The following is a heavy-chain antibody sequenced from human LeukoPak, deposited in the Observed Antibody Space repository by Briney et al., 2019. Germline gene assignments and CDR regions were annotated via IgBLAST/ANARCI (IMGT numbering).Heavy chain of an antibody. V-gene: IGHV3-30*02. Sequence: GGSLRLSCAASGFTFSSYGMHWVRQARGKGLEWVAFIRYDGSNKYYADSVKGRFTISRDNSKNTLYLQMNSLRAEDTAVYYCARGDCSSTSCYVDYWGQGTLVTVSS. CDR3: ARGDCSSTSCYVDY. J-gene: IGHJ4*02. CDR1: GFTFSSYG. CDR2: IRYDGSNK. D-gene: IGHD2-2*01.